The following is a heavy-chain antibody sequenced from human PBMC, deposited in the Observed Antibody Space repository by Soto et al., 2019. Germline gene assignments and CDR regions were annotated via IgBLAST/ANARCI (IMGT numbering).Heavy chain of an antibody. CDR2: INPSGGST. V-gene: IGHV1-46*01. D-gene: IGHD1-26*01. Sequence: ASVKVSCKASGYTFTSYYMHWVRQAPGQGLEWMGIINPSGGSTSYAQKFQGRVTMTRDTSTSTVYMELSSLRSEDTAVYYCARDHPKIVGAISGRASDIWGQGTMVTVSS. CDR3: ARDHPKIVGAISGRASDI. CDR1: GYTFTSYY. J-gene: IGHJ3*02.